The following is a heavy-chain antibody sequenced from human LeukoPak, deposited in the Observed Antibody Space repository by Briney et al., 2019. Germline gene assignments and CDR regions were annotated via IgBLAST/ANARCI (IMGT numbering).Heavy chain of an antibody. CDR2: IDPTDSYT. Sequence: GESLKISCKGSGYTFTTHWISWVRQMPGKGLEWMGRIDPTDSYTYYSPSFQGHVTISADKSISTAYLQWSSLKASDTAMYYCARRYCSGGTCYPYYFDHWGQGTLVTVSS. J-gene: IGHJ4*02. V-gene: IGHV5-10-1*01. CDR3: ARRYCSGGTCYPYYFDH. CDR1: GYTFTTHW. D-gene: IGHD2-15*01.